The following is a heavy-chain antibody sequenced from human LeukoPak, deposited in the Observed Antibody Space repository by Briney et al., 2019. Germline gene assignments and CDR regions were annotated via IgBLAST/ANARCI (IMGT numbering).Heavy chain of an antibody. CDR2: ISGSGGST. D-gene: IGHD3-22*01. Sequence: GGSLRLSCAASGFTFSSYAMSWVRQAPGKGLEWVSAISGSGGSTYYADSVKGRFTISRDNSKNTLYLQMNSLRAEDTAVYYCAKDPVYDSSGYYNSDPLDYWGQGTLVTVSS. CDR1: GFTFSSYA. J-gene: IGHJ4*02. V-gene: IGHV3-23*01. CDR3: AKDPVYDSSGYYNSDPLDY.